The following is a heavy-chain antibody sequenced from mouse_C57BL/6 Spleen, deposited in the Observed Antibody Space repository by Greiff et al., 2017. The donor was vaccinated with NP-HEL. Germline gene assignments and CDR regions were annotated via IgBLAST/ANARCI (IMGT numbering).Heavy chain of an antibody. Sequence: VQLKQSGPELVKPGASVKIPCKASGYTFTDYNMDWVKQSHGKSLEWIGDINPNNGGTIYNQKFKGKATLTVDKSSSTAYMELRSLTSEDTAVYYCARSLTGADYFDYWGKGTTLTVSS. CDR3: ARSLTGADYFDY. V-gene: IGHV1-18*01. CDR1: GYTFTDYN. J-gene: IGHJ2*01. D-gene: IGHD4-1*01. CDR2: INPNNGGT.